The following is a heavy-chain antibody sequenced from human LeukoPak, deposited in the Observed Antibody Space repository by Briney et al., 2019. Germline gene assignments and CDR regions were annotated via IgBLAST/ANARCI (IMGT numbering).Heavy chain of an antibody. CDR2: MWSDGIRK. D-gene: IGHD6-19*01. CDR3: TRDADTSGHYDIFDI. Sequence: GGSLRLSCATSGFTFSYYGIHWVRQAPGKGLEWVAVMWSDGIRKYYADSVKGRFTVSRDTSKNTQYLEMSSLRVEDTAVYYCTRDADTSGHYDIFDIWGQGTMVTVSS. V-gene: IGHV3-33*01. J-gene: IGHJ3*02. CDR1: GFTFSYYG.